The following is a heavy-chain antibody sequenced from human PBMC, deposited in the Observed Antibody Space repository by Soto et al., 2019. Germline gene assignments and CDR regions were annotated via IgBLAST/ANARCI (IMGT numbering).Heavy chain of an antibody. V-gene: IGHV3-30-3*01. Sequence: GWSLRLSCAASVFTFSSYAMHWVRQTPGKGLEWVAVISYDGSNKYYADSVKGRFTISRDNSKNTLYLQMNSLRAEDTAVYYCARDRRSYGDDYWGQGTLVTVSS. CDR1: VFTFSSYA. CDR3: ARDRRSYGDDY. J-gene: IGHJ4*02. CDR2: ISYDGSNK. D-gene: IGHD1-26*01.